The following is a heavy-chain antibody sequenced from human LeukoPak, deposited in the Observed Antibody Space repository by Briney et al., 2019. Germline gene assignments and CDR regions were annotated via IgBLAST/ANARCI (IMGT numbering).Heavy chain of an antibody. V-gene: IGHV3-30-3*02. CDR3: AKWGYCDRTSCLGAFDI. D-gene: IGHD2-2*01. Sequence: GGSLRLSCAASGFTFSSYAMHWVRQAPGKGLEWVAVISYDGSNKYYADSVKGRFTISRDNSKNTLYLQMNSLRPEDTAVYYCAKWGYCDRTSCLGAFDIWGRGTMVTVSS. CDR1: GFTFSSYA. J-gene: IGHJ3*02. CDR2: ISYDGSNK.